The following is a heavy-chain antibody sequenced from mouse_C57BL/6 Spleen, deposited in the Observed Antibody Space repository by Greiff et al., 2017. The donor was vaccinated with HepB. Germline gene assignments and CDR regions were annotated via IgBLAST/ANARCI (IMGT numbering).Heavy chain of an antibody. D-gene: IGHD3-2*02. CDR2: INPNNGGT. CDR3: ARGSSGPWFAY. Sequence: VQLQQSGPELVKPGASVKISCKASGYTFTDYYMNWVKQSHGKSLEWIGDINPNNGGTSYNQKFKGKATLTVDKSSRTAYMELRSLTSEDSAVYCCARGSSGPWFAYWGQGTLVTVSA. V-gene: IGHV1-26*01. J-gene: IGHJ3*01. CDR1: GYTFTDYY.